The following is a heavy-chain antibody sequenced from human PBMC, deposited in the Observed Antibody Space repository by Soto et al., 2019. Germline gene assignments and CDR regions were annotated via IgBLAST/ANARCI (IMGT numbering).Heavy chain of an antibody. D-gene: IGHD5-18*01. V-gene: IGHV1-69*15. J-gene: IGHJ5*02. CDR1: GGTFSNYA. CDR2: IIPIFGST. Sequence: QVQLLQSGAEVKKPGSSVKVSCKASGGTFSNYAITWVRQAPGQGLEWLGRIIPIFGSTNFAQKFQGRVTLTADESTTTVYMELSSLRSDDTAVYFCTKDGGKDGYFGNWFDPWGQGTLGTVSS. CDR3: TKDGGKDGYFGNWFDP.